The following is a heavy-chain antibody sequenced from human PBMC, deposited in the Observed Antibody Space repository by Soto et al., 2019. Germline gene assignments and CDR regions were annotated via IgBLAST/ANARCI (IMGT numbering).Heavy chain of an antibody. CDR3: AGPRYSSGWEPNDAFDI. J-gene: IGHJ3*02. Sequence: PGESLKISCKGSGYSFTSYWISWVRQMPGKGLEWMGRIDPSDSYTNYSPSFQGHATISADKSISTAYLQWSSLKASDTAMYYCAGPRYSSGWEPNDAFDIWGQGTMVTVSS. CDR1: GYSFTSYW. CDR2: IDPSDSYT. D-gene: IGHD6-19*01. V-gene: IGHV5-10-1*01.